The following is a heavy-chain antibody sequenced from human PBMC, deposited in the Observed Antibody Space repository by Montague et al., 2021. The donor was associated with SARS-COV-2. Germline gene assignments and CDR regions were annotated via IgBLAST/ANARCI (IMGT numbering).Heavy chain of an antibody. CDR3: ARGEDYDLWSGYLRYKWFDP. CDR2: INNSGNT. Sequence: SETLSLTCAAYGGSLSGYYWAWIRNTPGKGLEWIGEINNSGNTNYNPSLKSRPTISVDTSKTQFSLKLSSVTTADTAVYYCARGEDYDLWSGYLRYKWFDPWGLGTPVTVSS. V-gene: IGHV4-34*01. CDR1: GGSLSGYY. D-gene: IGHD3-3*01. J-gene: IGHJ5*02.